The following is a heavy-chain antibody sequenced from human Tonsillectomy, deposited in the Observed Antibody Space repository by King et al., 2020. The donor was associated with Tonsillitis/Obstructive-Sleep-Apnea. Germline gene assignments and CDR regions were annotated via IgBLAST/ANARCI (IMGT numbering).Heavy chain of an antibody. D-gene: IGHD2-2*01. J-gene: IGHJ4*02. V-gene: IGHV1-46*01. CDR1: GYTFTSYF. CDR3: ARGSTSTSCPFDY. CDR2: IDPRGGST. Sequence: QLVQSGTEVKKPGASVKVSCKASGYTFTSYFIHWGRQAPGQGLEWMGIIDPRGGSTSYDQKFQGRVTMTRDTSTRTVYMELGSLRSEDTAVYYCARGSTSTSCPFDYWGQGTLVTVPS.